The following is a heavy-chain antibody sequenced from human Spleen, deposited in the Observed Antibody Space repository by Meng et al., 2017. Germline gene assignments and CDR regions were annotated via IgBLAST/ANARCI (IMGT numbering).Heavy chain of an antibody. V-gene: IGHV4-39*07. CDR2: IDHSGST. J-gene: IGHJ4*02. Sequence: SETLSLTCTVSGDSISSSSSYWGWTRQPPGKGLEWIGEIDHSGSTNYNPSLKSRVTISADKSKNQFSLKLSSVTAADSAVYYCARGPTTMAHDFDYWGQGTLVTVSS. CDR1: GDSISSSSSY. D-gene: IGHD4-11*01. CDR3: ARGPTTMAHDFDY.